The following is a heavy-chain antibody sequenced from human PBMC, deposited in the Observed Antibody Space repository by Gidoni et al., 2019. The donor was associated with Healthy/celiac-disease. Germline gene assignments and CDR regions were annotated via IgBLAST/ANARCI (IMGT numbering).Heavy chain of an antibody. CDR2: IVVGSGNT. J-gene: IGHJ4*02. Sequence: QMQLVQSGPEVKKPGTSVKVSCKASGFTFTRSAVQWVRQARGQRLEWIGWIVVGSGNTNYAQKFQERVTITRYMSTSTAYMELSSLRSEDTAVYYCAADFGGGLQGDEWGQGTLVTVSS. D-gene: IGHD3-16*01. CDR1: GFTFTRSA. CDR3: AADFGGGLQGDE. V-gene: IGHV1-58*01.